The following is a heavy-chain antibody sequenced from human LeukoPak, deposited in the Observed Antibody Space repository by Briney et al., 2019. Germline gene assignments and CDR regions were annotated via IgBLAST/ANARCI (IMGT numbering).Heavy chain of an antibody. D-gene: IGHD2-2*01. CDR2: IYYSGST. CDR3: ARSPYGSTSTNYFVDV. Sequence: PSETPSLTCAVYGGSFSGYYWSWIRQPPGKGLEWIGYIYYSGSTNYNPSLESRVTISVDTSKNHFSLRLSSVTAADTAVYYCARSPYGSTSTNYFVDVWGKGTTVTVSS. CDR1: GGSFSGYY. V-gene: IGHV4-59*01. J-gene: IGHJ6*03.